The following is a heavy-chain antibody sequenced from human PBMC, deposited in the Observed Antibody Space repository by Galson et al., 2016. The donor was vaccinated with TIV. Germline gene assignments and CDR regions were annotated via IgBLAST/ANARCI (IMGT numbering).Heavy chain of an antibody. Sequence: SLRLSCAVSGSTFSAYYMVWVRQAPGKGLQWASYISSTGFLTNYADSVKGRFTVSRDNAKDSVFLQMNSLRAEDTAVYYCARGSLDLWGQGTLVTVSS. V-gene: IGHV3-11*05. CDR2: ISSTGFLT. J-gene: IGHJ4*01. CDR1: GSTFSAYY. CDR3: ARGSLDL.